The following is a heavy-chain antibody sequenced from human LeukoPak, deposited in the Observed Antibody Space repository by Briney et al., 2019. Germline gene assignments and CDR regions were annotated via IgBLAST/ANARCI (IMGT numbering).Heavy chain of an antibody. Sequence: GGSLRLSCAASGFTFSDYYMSWIRQTPGKGLEWVSYFSSSGSTIYYADSVKGRFTISRDNAKNSLYLQMNSLRAEDTAVYYCARWFNDIAEAGYTIDYWGQGTLVTVSS. CDR3: ARWFNDIAEAGYTIDY. D-gene: IGHD6-19*01. CDR1: GFTFSDYY. CDR2: FSSSGSTI. J-gene: IGHJ4*02. V-gene: IGHV3-11*01.